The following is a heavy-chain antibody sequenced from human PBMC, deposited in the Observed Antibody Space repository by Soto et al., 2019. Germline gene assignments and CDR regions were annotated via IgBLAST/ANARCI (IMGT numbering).Heavy chain of an antibody. D-gene: IGHD3-3*01. CDR3: ASPARNYDFWSGYSFDI. CDR2: MNPNSGNT. Sequence: QVQLVQSGAEVKKPGASVKVSCKASGYTFTSYDINWVRQATGQGLEWMGWMNPNSGNTGYAQKFQGRVTMTRNTSISKAYMVLSSLRSEDTAVYYCASPARNYDFWSGYSFDIWGQGTMVTVSS. V-gene: IGHV1-8*01. J-gene: IGHJ3*02. CDR1: GYTFTSYD.